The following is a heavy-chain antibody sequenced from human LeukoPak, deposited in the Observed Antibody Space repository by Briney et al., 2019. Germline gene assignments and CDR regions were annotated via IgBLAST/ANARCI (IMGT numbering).Heavy chain of an antibody. CDR2: INHSGST. Sequence: SETLSLTCAVYGGSFSGYYWSWIRQPPGKGLEWIGEINHSGSTNYNPSLKSRVTISVDTSKNQSSLKLSSVTAADTAVYYCARDRSSGYPYYFDYWGQGTLVTVSS. V-gene: IGHV4-34*01. CDR3: ARDRSSGYPYYFDY. J-gene: IGHJ4*02. D-gene: IGHD3-22*01. CDR1: GGSFSGYY.